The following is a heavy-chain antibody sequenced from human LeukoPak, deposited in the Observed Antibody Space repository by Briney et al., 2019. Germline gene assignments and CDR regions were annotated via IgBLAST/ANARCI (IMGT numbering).Heavy chain of an antibody. Sequence: SETLSLTCAVSGGSISSSNWWSWVRQPPGKGLEWIGEIYHSGSTNYNPSLKSRVTISVDKSKNQFSLKLSSVTAADTAVYYCARDEYYYGSGSYLWFDYWGQGTLVTVSS. CDR2: IYHSGST. CDR1: GGSISSSNW. CDR3: ARDEYYYGSGSYLWFDY. J-gene: IGHJ4*02. D-gene: IGHD3-10*01. V-gene: IGHV4-4*02.